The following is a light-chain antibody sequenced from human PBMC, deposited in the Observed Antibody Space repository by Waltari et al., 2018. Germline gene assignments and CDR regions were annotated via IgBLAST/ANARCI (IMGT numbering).Light chain of an antibody. CDR3: QVWNSTRDHYV. CDR1: NFESES. CDR2: YDS. Sequence: SYALIQPPSVSVAPGETATITCGGNNFESESVHRYQQKSGQATVLVMFYDSDRPSGIPARFSGSRSGNPATLTITRVEAGDEADYYCQVWNSTRDHYVFGIGTMLTVL. V-gene: IGLV3-21*04. J-gene: IGLJ1*01.